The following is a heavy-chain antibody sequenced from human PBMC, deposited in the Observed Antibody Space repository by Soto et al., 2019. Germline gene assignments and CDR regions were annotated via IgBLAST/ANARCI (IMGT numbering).Heavy chain of an antibody. Sequence: ESLKISCKGSGYSFTSYWIGWVRQMPGKGLEWMGIIYPGDSDTRYSPSFQGQVTISADKSISTAYLQWSSLKASDTAMYYCARRGTRGYYDSRGWFDPWGQGTLVTVSS. CDR3: ARRGTRGYYDSRGWFDP. V-gene: IGHV5-51*01. CDR2: IYPGDSDT. D-gene: IGHD3-22*01. J-gene: IGHJ5*02. CDR1: GYSFTSYW.